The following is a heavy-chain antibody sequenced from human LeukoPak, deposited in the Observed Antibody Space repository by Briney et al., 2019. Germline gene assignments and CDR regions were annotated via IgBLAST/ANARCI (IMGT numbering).Heavy chain of an antibody. CDR2: IYYSGST. D-gene: IGHD1-1*01. CDR3: ARLELDVFVFDY. CDR1: GVSISSSSSY. Sequence: NPSETLSLTCTVSGVSISSSSSYWGWIRQPPGKGLEWIGSIYYSGSTYYNPSLKSRVTISVDTSKNQFSLKLSSVTAADTAVYYCARLELDVFVFDYWGQGTLVTVSS. V-gene: IGHV4-39*01. J-gene: IGHJ4*02.